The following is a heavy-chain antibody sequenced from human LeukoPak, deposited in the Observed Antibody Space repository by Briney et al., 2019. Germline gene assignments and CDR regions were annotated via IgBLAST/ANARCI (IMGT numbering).Heavy chain of an antibody. J-gene: IGHJ6*02. CDR3: AREDTGYYYGMDV. Sequence: ASVKVSCKASGYTFTGYYMHWVRQAPGQGLEWMGWINPNSGGTNYTQKFQGRVTMTRDTSISTAYMELSRLRSDDTAVYYCAREDTGYYYGMDVWGQGTTVTVSS. V-gene: IGHV1-2*02. CDR2: INPNSGGT. D-gene: IGHD2-8*02. CDR1: GYTFTGYY.